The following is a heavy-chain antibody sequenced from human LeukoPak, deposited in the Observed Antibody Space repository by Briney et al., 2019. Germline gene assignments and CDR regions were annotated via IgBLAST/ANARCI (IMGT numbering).Heavy chain of an antibody. Sequence: QTGGSLRLSCAGSGFNFGIYSMDCVRQAPGKGLEWVAYVSAGSTGIFYAASVKGRFSISRDNAQKSLYLQMNSLRAEDTAIYYCVREKGGFGFVLWGRGTLVTVSS. V-gene: IGHV3-48*04. D-gene: IGHD3-16*01. CDR3: VREKGGFGFVL. CDR2: VSAGSTGI. J-gene: IGHJ4*02. CDR1: GFNFGIYS.